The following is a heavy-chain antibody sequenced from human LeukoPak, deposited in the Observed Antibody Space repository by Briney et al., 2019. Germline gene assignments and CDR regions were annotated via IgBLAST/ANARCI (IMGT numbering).Heavy chain of an antibody. CDR1: GFTFSSYA. V-gene: IGHV3-7*01. D-gene: IGHD5-12*01. J-gene: IGHJ4*02. Sequence: GGSLRLSCAASGFTFSSYAMSWVRQAPGKGLEWVANIKQDGGEKYYVESVKGRFTISRDNVKNSLYLQMNSLRVEDTAVYYCARARGGYDLDYWGQGTLVTVSS. CDR2: IKQDGGEK. CDR3: ARARGGYDLDY.